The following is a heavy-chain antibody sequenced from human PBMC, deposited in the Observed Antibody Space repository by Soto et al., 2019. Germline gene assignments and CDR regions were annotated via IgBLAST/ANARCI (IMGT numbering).Heavy chain of an antibody. J-gene: IGHJ4*02. V-gene: IGHV3-72*01. CDR2: TSNKGESYTT. CDR3: VREGFFTLDF. CDR1: GFNIRDHY. Sequence: EVQLVESGGGLVQPGGSLRLSCAASGFNIRDHYMDWVRQAPGKGLDWVGLTSNKGESYTTEHAASVKGRFVISRDDSKNSVYLQMNSLKTEDTAVYYCVREGFFTLDFWGQGTLVTVSS.